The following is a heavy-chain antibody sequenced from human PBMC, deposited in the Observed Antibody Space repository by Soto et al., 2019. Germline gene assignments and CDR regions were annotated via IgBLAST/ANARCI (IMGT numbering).Heavy chain of an antibody. J-gene: IGHJ6*02. V-gene: IGHV3-23*01. CDR3: AKDSLSSAWFGYGMDV. CDR2: IGGSGGRT. D-gene: IGHD3-10*01. Sequence: GGSLRLSCAASGFTFSSYAMSWVRQAPGKGLEWVSAIGGSGGRTSYADSVKGRFTISRDNSKNTLYVQMNSLRVEDTAVYYCAKDSLSSAWFGYGMDVWGQGTTVTVSS. CDR1: GFTFSSYA.